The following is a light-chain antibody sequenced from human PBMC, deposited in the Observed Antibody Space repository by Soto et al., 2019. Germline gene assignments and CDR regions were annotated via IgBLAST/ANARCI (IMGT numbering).Light chain of an antibody. CDR2: AAS. Sequence: DFQMTQSPSAMSASVGDRVTITCRASQDISSYLAWFQQKPGKVPKRLIYAASSLQSGVPARFSGSGSGTEFTLTISSLQTEDFATYYCLQHKSYPLTFGGGTKVEIK. CDR1: QDISSY. CDR3: LQHKSYPLT. V-gene: IGKV1-17*03. J-gene: IGKJ4*01.